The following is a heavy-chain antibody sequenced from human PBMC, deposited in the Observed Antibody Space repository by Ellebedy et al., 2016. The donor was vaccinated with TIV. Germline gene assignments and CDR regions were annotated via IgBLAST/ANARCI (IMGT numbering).Heavy chain of an antibody. CDR2: IYQDGSEK. J-gene: IGHJ3*02. CDR1: GFSFRSYW. Sequence: GGSLRLSCAVSGFSFRSYWMSWVRQAPGKGLEWVANIYQDGSEKNYVDSVKGRFTISRDNARNSLYLQMNSLRVEDTAVYYCATDGSYGDYLSPTHAFVIWGQGTMVTVSS. D-gene: IGHD4-17*01. CDR3: ATDGSYGDYLSPTHAFVI. V-gene: IGHV3-7*01.